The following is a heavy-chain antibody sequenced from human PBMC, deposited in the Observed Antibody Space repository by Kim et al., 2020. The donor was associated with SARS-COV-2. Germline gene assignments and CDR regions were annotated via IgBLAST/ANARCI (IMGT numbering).Heavy chain of an antibody. Sequence: SGSSQYNPSLKSRVTISVDTSKNKFARKLSPVTAADTAVYYCARGVPGYWGQGTLVTVSS. J-gene: IGHJ4*02. CDR2: SGSS. CDR3: ARGVPGY. V-gene: IGHV4-34*01.